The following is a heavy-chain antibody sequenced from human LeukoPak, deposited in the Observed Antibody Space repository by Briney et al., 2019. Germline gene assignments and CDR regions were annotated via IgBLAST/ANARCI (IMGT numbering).Heavy chain of an antibody. CDR2: ISGSGGST. D-gene: IGHD3-10*01. CDR3: AKRHPGGSLWFRELLPQPLDY. Sequence: GGSLRLSCAASGFTFSSYAMSWVRQAPGKGLEWVSAISGSGGSTYYADSVKGRFTISRDNSKNTLYQQMNSLRAEDTAVYYCAKRHPGGSLWFRELLPQPLDYWGQGTLVTVSS. CDR1: GFTFSSYA. J-gene: IGHJ4*02. V-gene: IGHV3-23*01.